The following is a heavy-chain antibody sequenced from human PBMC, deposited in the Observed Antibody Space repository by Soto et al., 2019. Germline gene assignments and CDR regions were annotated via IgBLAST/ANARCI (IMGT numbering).Heavy chain of an antibody. V-gene: IGHV3-30-3*01. CDR3: ASLVAPPLIIAAAANFDY. CDR2: ISYDGSNK. J-gene: IGHJ4*02. Sequence: PGGSLRLSCAASGFTFSSYAMHWVRQAPGKGLEWVAVISYDGSNKYYADSVKGRFTISRDNSKNTLYLQMNSLRAEDTAVYYCASLVAPPLIIAAAANFDYWGQGTLVTVSS. CDR1: GFTFSSYA. D-gene: IGHD6-13*01.